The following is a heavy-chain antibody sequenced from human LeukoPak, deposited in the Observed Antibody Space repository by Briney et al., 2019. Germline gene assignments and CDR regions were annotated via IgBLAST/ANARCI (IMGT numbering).Heavy chain of an antibody. Sequence: PGGSLRLSCAASGFTFSSCAMSWVRQAPGKGLEWVSAISGSGGSTYYADSVKGRFTISRDNSKNTLYLQMNSLRAEDTAVYYCAKAAPLIVVVPAAIPHYWGQGTLVTVSS. CDR2: ISGSGGST. D-gene: IGHD2-2*02. V-gene: IGHV3-23*01. CDR1: GFTFSSCA. CDR3: AKAAPLIVVVPAAIPHY. J-gene: IGHJ4*02.